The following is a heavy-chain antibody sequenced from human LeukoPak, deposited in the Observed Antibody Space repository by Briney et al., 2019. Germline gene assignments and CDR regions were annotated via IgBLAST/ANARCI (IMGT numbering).Heavy chain of an antibody. D-gene: IGHD2-2*01. CDR3: AKDLRGYCSSTSCYGEAYFDY. CDR2: IYYSGST. CDR1: GGSVSSGSYY. Sequence: TETLSLTCTVSGGSVSSGSYYWSWIRQPPGKGLEWIGYIYYSGSTNYNPSLNSRVTISVDTSKNQFSLKLSSVTAADTAVNYWAKDLRGYCSSTSCYGEAYFDYWGQGTLVTVSS. V-gene: IGHV4-61*01. J-gene: IGHJ4*02.